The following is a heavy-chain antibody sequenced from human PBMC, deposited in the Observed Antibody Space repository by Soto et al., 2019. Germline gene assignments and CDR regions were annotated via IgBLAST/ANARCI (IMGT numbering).Heavy chain of an antibody. CDR3: ARAVADLHVFDY. D-gene: IGHD2-21*02. CDR2: TYYTGRT. V-gene: IGHV4-31*03. Sequence: QVQLQESGPGLVKPSQTLSLLCNVSGGSISCGGYYGSWIRQHPGKGLEWIGYTYYTGRTLYNPSLKSRVSVPLATSTNPFSLQLSSVTAADAAVYYCARAVADLHVFDYWGQGTPVTVSS. CDR1: GGSISCGGYY. J-gene: IGHJ4*02.